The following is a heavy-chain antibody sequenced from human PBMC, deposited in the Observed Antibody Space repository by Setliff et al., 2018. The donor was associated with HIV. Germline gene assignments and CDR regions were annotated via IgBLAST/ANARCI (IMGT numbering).Heavy chain of an antibody. J-gene: IGHJ4*02. CDR3: VGQGAVTGHSFDS. CDR1: GVSTSSSSYY. V-gene: IGHV4-39*01. CDR2: VYYSGST. D-gene: IGHD6-19*01. Sequence: SETLSLTCTVSGVSTSSSSYYWGWIRQPPGKGLEWIGYVYYSGSTYYSPSLKSRLTISVDTSKNLFSLRLSSVTAADTAVYYCVGQGAVTGHSFDSWGPGALVTVSS.